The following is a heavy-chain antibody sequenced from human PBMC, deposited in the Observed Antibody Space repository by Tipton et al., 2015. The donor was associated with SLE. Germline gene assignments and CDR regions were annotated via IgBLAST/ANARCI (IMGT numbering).Heavy chain of an antibody. D-gene: IGHD3-10*01. V-gene: IGHV4-31*02. Sequence: LRLSCTVSGGSFSRGYYWGWIRQPPGKGLEWIGYIYYSGSTYYNPSLKSRVTISVDTSKNQFSLKLSSVTAADTAVYYCARGARGSYYAVAFDIWGQGTMVTVSS. CDR1: GGSFSRGYY. J-gene: IGHJ3*02. CDR2: IYYSGST. CDR3: ARGARGSYYAVAFDI.